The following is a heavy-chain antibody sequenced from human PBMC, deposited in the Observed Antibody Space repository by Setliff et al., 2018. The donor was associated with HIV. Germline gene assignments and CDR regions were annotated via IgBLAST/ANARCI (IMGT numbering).Heavy chain of an antibody. D-gene: IGHD5-12*01. Sequence: PSETLSLTCAVYGGSFSGYYWSWIRQPPGKGLEWIGEINHSGSTNYNPSLKSRVTISVDTSKNQFSLKLSSVTAADTAVYFCAKSSPSIGYISDHWGQGTLVTVSS. CDR1: GGSFSGYY. V-gene: IGHV4-34*01. CDR3: AKSSPSIGYISDH. CDR2: INHSGST. J-gene: IGHJ4*02.